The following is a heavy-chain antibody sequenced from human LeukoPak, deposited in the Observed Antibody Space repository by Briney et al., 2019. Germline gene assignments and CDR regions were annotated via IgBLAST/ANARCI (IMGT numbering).Heavy chain of an antibody. Sequence: GGSLRLSCAASTFTFNYYAMSWVRPAPGKGLEWVSHISGSGGTTYYADSVKGRFTISRDNSKRTLYLQMKSLRAEDTGVYYCASDDYYDSRGYPSYMDVWGKGTTVSVSS. V-gene: IGHV3-23*01. J-gene: IGHJ6*03. CDR1: TFTFNYYA. CDR2: ISGSGGTT. D-gene: IGHD3-22*01. CDR3: ASDDYYDSRGYPSYMDV.